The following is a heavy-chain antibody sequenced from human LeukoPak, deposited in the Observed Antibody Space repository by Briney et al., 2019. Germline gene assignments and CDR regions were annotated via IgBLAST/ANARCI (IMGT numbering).Heavy chain of an antibody. V-gene: IGHV3-33*01. J-gene: IGHJ4*02. D-gene: IGHD3-10*01. CDR2: IWSDATNK. CDR3: ARQAYYYGSGTYYYYFTD. CDR1: GFTFRSYD. Sequence: GGSLRPSSAASGFTFRSYDVYWVRQGPGKGLEWVTVIWSDATNKYYADSVKGRLTISRDNSTNTLYLQMNSLRAEDTAVYFCARQAYYYGSGTYYYYFTDCGQGTLVTVSS.